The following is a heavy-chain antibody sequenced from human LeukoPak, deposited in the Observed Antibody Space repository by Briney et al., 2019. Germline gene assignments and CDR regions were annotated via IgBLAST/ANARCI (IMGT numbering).Heavy chain of an antibody. CDR1: GFTFSSYW. CDR3: ARESLPIWVGRVIMSY. D-gene: IGHD3-10*01. J-gene: IGHJ4*02. Sequence: GGSLRLSCAASGFTFSSYWMSWVRQAPGKGLEGVANIKQDGSEKYYVDSVKGRFTISRDNAKNSLYLQMNSLRAEDTAVYYCARESLPIWVGRVIMSYWGQGTLVTVSS. V-gene: IGHV3-7*01. CDR2: IKQDGSEK.